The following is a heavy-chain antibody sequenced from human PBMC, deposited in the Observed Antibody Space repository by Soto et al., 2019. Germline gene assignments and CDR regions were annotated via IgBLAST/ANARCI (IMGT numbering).Heavy chain of an antibody. D-gene: IGHD2-8*02. CDR3: ARDKITGLFDY. J-gene: IGHJ4*02. CDR1: GGSFSGYY. Sequence: PSDTLSLTCAVYGGSFSGYYWTWIRQPPGTGLEWIGEINHSGSTNYNPSLKSRVTISVDTSKNQFSLKLTSVTAADTPVYYCARDKITGLFDYWGQGSLVTVSS. V-gene: IGHV4-34*01. CDR2: INHSGST.